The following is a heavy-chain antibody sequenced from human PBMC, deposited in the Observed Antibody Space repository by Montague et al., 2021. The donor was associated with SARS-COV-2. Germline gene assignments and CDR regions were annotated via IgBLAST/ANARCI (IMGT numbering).Heavy chain of an antibody. CDR1: GFTFNNFG. CDR2: ISYDGSIQ. J-gene: IGHJ4*02. V-gene: IGHV3-30*18. D-gene: IGHD3-10*01. Sequence: SLRLSCAASGFTFNNFGMHWVRQAPGQGLEWVAVISYDGSIQYYADSVKGRFTISRDWNKNTLYLQMSSLRPEDTAVYYCAKDATIFWFERGRGMFDHWGQGTLVAVSS. CDR3: AKDATIFWFERGRGMFDH.